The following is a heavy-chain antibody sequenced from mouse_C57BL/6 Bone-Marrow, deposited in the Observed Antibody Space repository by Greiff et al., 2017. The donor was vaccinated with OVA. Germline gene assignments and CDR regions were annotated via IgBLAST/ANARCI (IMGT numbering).Heavy chain of an antibody. CDR2: ISYDGSN. J-gene: IGHJ2*01. D-gene: IGHD2-4*01. V-gene: IGHV3-6*01. Sequence: EVQLQQSGPGLVKPSQSLSLTCSVTGYSITSGYYWNWIRQFPGNKLEWMGYISYDGSNNYNPSLKNRISITRDTSKNQFFLKLNSVTTEDTATYYCARGGDYGWGQGTTLTVSS. CDR3: ARGGDYG. CDR1: GYSITSGYY.